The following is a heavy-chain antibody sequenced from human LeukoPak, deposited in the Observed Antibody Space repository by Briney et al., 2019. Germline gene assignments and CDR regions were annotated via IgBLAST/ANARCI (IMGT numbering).Heavy chain of an antibody. V-gene: IGHV1-69*01. J-gene: IGHJ4*02. Sequence: ASVKVSCKASGGTFSSYAISWVRQAPGQGLEWMGGIIPIFGTANYAQEFQGRVTITADESTSTAYMELSSLRSEDTAAYYCARADYVWGSYRGYYFDYWGQGTLVTVSS. D-gene: IGHD3-16*02. CDR1: GGTFSSYA. CDR3: ARADYVWGSYRGYYFDY. CDR2: IIPIFGTA.